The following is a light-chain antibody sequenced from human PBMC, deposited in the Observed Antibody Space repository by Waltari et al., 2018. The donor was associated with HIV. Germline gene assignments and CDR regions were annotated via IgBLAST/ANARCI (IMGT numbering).Light chain of an antibody. J-gene: IGLJ3*02. CDR3: ASYTITSTLV. Sequence: QSALTQPASVSGSLGQSITISCIGTSSDIATYNYLSWYQHHPDKAPRLVIYDANSRPSGVPFRFSGSKSGNTASLTISGLQAEDEADYYCASYTITSTLVFGGGTKVTVL. CDR2: DAN. V-gene: IGLV2-14*01. CDR1: SSDIATYNY.